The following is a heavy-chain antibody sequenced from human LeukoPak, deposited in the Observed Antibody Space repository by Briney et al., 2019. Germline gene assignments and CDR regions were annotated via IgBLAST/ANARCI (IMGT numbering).Heavy chain of an antibody. J-gene: IGHJ4*02. CDR1: GGTFSSYA. CDR3: ARDEVGQRLVPGYFDY. V-gene: IGHV1-69*04. Sequence: SVKVSCKASGGTFSSYAISWVRQAPGQGLEWMGRIIPILGIANYAQKFQGRVTITADKSTSTAYMELSSLRSEDTAVYYCARDEVGQRLVPGYFDYWGQGTLVPVSS. D-gene: IGHD6-25*01. CDR2: IIPILGIA.